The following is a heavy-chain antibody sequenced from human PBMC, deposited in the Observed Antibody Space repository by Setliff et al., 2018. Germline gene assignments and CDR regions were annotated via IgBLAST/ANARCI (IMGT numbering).Heavy chain of an antibody. CDR1: GDSISNYY. CDR3: ARAIVVVPPNALKVYFDH. Sequence: KPSETLSLTCTVSGDSISNYYWTRQTAGKGLEWIGSIYAGEATYYNPSLESRVVISVDSSKKRFSLKVSSVTAADTAVYYCARAIVVVPPNALKVYFDHWGPGVQVTVSS. V-gene: IGHV4-4*07. D-gene: IGHD2-2*01. CDR2: IYAGEAT. J-gene: IGHJ4*02.